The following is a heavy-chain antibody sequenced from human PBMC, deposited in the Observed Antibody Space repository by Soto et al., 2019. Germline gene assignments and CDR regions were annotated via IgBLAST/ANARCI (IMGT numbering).Heavy chain of an antibody. CDR3: ARGPYASGWYGEAGFDI. Sequence: PSETLSLTCAVSGGSISSGGYSWNWIRQPPGKGLEWIGYIYHSGSTFYDLSLGSRVAISLDRSKNQFSLRLTSVTAADTAVYYCARGPYASGWYGEAGFDIWGHGTMVTVSS. D-gene: IGHD6-19*01. J-gene: IGHJ3*02. CDR2: IYHSGST. V-gene: IGHV4-30-2*01. CDR1: GGSISSGGYS.